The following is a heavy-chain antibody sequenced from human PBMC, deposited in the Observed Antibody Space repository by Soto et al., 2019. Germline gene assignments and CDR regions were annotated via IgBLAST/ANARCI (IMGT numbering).Heavy chain of an antibody. D-gene: IGHD5-18*01. CDR2: INHSGST. J-gene: IGHJ4*02. Sequence: SETLSLTCAVYGGSFSGYYWSWIRQPPGKWLEWIGEINHSGSTNYNPSLKSRVTISVDTSKNQFSLKLSSVTAADTAVYYCARGRRYSYGAPFDYWGQGXLVTVSS. CDR3: ARGRRYSYGAPFDY. CDR1: GGSFSGYY. V-gene: IGHV4-34*01.